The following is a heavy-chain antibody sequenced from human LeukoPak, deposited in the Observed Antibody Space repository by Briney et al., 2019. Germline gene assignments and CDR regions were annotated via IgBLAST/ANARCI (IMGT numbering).Heavy chain of an antibody. V-gene: IGHV1-69*02. CDR2: IIPILGIA. J-gene: IGHJ5*02. CDR1: GGTFSSYT. CDR3: AREEDWCDP. Sequence: ASVKVSCKSSGGTFSSYTISWVRHAPGQGLEWKGRIIPILGIANYAQKFQGRVTITADKSTSTAYMELSSLRSEDTSVYYGAREEDWCDPWGQGTLVTVSS.